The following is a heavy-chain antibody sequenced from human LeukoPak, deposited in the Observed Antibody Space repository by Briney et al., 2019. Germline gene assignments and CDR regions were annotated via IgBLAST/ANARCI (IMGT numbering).Heavy chain of an antibody. D-gene: IGHD3-10*01. CDR3: ARDPKGSGSYD. V-gene: IGHV4-39*07. Sequence: PSETLSLTCTVSGGSISSSSYYWGWIRQPPGKGLEWIGSIYYSGSTYYNPSLKSRVTISVDTSKNQFSLKLSSVTAADTAVYYCARDPKGSGSYDWGQGTLVTVSS. J-gene: IGHJ4*02. CDR2: IYYSGST. CDR1: GGSISSSSYY.